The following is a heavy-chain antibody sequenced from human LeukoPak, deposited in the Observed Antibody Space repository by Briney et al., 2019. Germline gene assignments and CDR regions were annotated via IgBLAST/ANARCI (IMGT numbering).Heavy chain of an antibody. V-gene: IGHV1-2*02. Sequence: ASVKVSCKASGYIFTAYDINWLRQAPGQGLEWMGWVNPNTGATMYAQKFQGRVTMTRDTSISTAYIDVSRLLSDDTAVYYCARADELGDHHIDSWGQGTLVTVSS. CDR3: ARADELGDHHIDS. CDR2: VNPNTGAT. CDR1: GYIFTAYD. D-gene: IGHD2-21*02. J-gene: IGHJ4*02.